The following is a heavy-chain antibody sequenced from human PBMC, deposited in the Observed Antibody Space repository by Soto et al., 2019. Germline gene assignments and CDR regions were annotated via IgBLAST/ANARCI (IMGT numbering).Heavy chain of an antibody. Sequence: PGESLKISCKGSGYSFTSYWIGWVRQMPGKGLEWMGIIYPGDSDTRYSPSFQGQVTISADKSISTAYLQWSSLKASDTAMYYCARAYYVILTGSHLSWFDPWGHGTLVTVSS. V-gene: IGHV5-51*01. CDR1: GYSFTSYW. CDR2: IYPGDSDT. D-gene: IGHD3-9*01. J-gene: IGHJ5*02. CDR3: ARAYYVILTGSHLSWFDP.